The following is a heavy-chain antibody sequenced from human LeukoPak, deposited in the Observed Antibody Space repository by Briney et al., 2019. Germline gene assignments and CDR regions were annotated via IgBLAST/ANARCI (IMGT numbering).Heavy chain of an antibody. V-gene: IGHV3-66*04. D-gene: IGHD6-19*01. CDR2: IYSGGST. CDR3: AKRSVSSGWYFQH. Sequence: GSLELFWAASGFTVRSNYLSLVRQASGEGLGGVSVIYSGGSTYYADSVKGRFTISRDNSKNTLYLQMSSLRAEDSAVYYCAKRSVSSGWYFQHWGQGTLVTVSS. CDR1: GFTVRSNY. J-gene: IGHJ1*01.